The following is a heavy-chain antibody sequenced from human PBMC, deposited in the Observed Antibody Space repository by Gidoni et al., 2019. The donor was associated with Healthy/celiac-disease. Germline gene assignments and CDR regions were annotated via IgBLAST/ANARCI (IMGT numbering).Heavy chain of an antibody. Sequence: QVQLVESGGGVVQPGRSLRLSCAASGFTFSSYGMHWVRQAPGKGLEWVAVIWYDGSNKYYADSVKGRFTISRDNSKNTLYLQMNSLRTEDTAVYYCARDVLGLELGKTNWFDPWGQGTLVTVSS. CDR2: IWYDGSNK. CDR3: ARDVLGLELGKTNWFDP. V-gene: IGHV3-33*01. CDR1: GFTFSSYG. J-gene: IGHJ5*02. D-gene: IGHD1-7*01.